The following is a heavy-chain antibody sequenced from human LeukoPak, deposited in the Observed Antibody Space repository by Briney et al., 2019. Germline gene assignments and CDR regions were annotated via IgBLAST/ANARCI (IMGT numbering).Heavy chain of an antibody. V-gene: IGHV1-69*13. D-gene: IGHD5-18*01. J-gene: IGHJ5*02. CDR1: GGTFNNYA. CDR3: ATSGHTNGDNWFDP. CDR2: IIPIFGSS. Sequence: ASVKVSCKASGGTFNNYAINWVRQAPGQGLEWMGGIIPIFGSSNYAQKFQGRVTITADESTTTAYMELSSLRSDDTAIYYCATSGHTNGDNWFDPWGQGTLVTVSS.